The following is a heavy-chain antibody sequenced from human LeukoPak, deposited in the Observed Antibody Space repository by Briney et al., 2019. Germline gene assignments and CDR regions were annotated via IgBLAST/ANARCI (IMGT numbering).Heavy chain of an antibody. D-gene: IGHD2-15*01. Sequence: ASVKVSCKASGYTFTAYYMNWVRQAPGQGLEWMGWINLSSGGTNYAQKFQGRVTLTRDTSISTAYMELSRLRFDDTAVYYCAKDRLGGILRSGPNDYWGQGTLVTVSS. CDR2: INLSSGGT. CDR1: GYTFTAYY. J-gene: IGHJ4*02. CDR3: AKDRLGGILRSGPNDY. V-gene: IGHV1-2*02.